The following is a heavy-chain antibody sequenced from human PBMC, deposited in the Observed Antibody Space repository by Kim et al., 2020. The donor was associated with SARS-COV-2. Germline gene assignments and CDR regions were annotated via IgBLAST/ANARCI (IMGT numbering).Heavy chain of an antibody. CDR1: GYTFSSYD. V-gene: IGHV1-8*01. CDR2: MNPNSGRT. Sequence: ASVKVSCTASGYTFSSYDINWVRQATGQGPEWMGWMNPNSGRTGYSQKFQGRVTMTSNTSINTAYMELSSLRSEDTAVYYCARGRSRLRRISWVDPWGQGTLVTVPS. D-gene: IGHD4-17*01. CDR3: ARGRSRLRRISWVDP. J-gene: IGHJ5*02.